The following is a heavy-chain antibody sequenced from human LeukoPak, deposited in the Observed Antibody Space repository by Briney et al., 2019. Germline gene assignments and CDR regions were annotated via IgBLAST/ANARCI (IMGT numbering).Heavy chain of an antibody. Sequence: ASVKVSCKASGYTFTSYGISWVRQAPGQGLEWMGWISAYNGNTNYAQKLQGRVTMTTDTSTSTAYMELRSLRSDDTAVYYCARYSSSHGVVPANYWGQGTLVTVPS. CDR2: ISAYNGNT. CDR3: ARYSSSHGVVPANY. D-gene: IGHD2-2*01. V-gene: IGHV1-18*01. CDR1: GYTFTSYG. J-gene: IGHJ4*02.